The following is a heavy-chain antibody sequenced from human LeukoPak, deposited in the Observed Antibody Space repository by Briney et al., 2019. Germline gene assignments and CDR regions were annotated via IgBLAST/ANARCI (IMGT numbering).Heavy chain of an antibody. CDR1: GFTFNNFA. D-gene: IGHD1-26*01. Sequence: GGSLRLSCVASGFTFNNFAMNGVRQGPGEGLEWVSAISGTCSSTYYADSVKGRFTISRDNSKNTLYLQMSSLRADDTAVYYCAQAEKRDSGHRFQHWGQGILVTVSS. V-gene: IGHV3-23*01. CDR2: ISGTCSST. J-gene: IGHJ1*01. CDR3: AQAEKRDSGHRFQH.